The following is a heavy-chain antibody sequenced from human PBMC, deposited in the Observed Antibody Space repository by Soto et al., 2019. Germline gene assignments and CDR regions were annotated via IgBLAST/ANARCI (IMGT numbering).Heavy chain of an antibody. V-gene: IGHV3-30-3*01. Sequence: QVQLVESGGGVVQPGRSLRLSCAASGFTFSSYAMHWVRQAPGKGLEWVAVISYDGSNKYYADSVKGRFTISRDNSKNTLYLQMTSLRAEDTAVYYCARDPLSSSYFDYWGQGTLVTVSS. CDR2: ISYDGSNK. J-gene: IGHJ4*02. CDR1: GFTFSSYA. CDR3: ARDPLSSSYFDY. D-gene: IGHD2-2*01.